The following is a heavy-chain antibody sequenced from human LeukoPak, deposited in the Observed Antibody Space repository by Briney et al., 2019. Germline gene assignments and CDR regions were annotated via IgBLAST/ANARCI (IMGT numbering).Heavy chain of an antibody. CDR2: ISGSGGST. J-gene: IGHJ3*02. CDR1: GFTFSSYA. V-gene: IGHV3-23*01. Sequence: GGSLRLSCAASGFTFSSYAMSWVRQAPGKGLEWVSAISGSGGSTYYADSVKGRFTISRDNSKNTLYLQMNSLRAEDTAVYYCAKDVTYYYDSSGYYWRADGDAFGIWGQGTMVTVSS. D-gene: IGHD3-22*01. CDR3: AKDVTYYYDSSGYYWRADGDAFGI.